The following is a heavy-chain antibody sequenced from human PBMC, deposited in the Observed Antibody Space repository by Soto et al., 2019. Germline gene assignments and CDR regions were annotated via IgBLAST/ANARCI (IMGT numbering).Heavy chain of an antibody. CDR2: INAGNGNR. Sequence: ASVKVSCKASGYTFSSYAMHWVRHAPGQMLEWMGWINAGNGNRKYSQKFQGRVTITRDTSASTAYMELSSLRSEDTAVYYCARDQVVDSSSDYWGQGTLVTVSS. V-gene: IGHV1-3*01. D-gene: IGHD2-15*01. CDR3: ARDQVVDSSSDY. CDR1: GYTFSSYA. J-gene: IGHJ4*02.